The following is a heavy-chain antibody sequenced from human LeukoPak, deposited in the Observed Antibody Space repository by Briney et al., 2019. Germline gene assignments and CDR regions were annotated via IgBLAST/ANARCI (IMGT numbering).Heavy chain of an antibody. CDR1: DDSFSSRY. V-gene: IGHV4-59*11. D-gene: IGHD4-17*01. CDR3: ARDLVTVTKGFDI. CDR2: ISYIGST. J-gene: IGHJ3*02. Sequence: SETLSLTCAVSDDSFSSRYWTWIRQPPGKGLEWIGYISYIGSTNYNPSLKSRVTISIDTSRNQFSLRLSSVTAADTAVYYCARDLVTVTKGFDIWGQGTMVSVSS.